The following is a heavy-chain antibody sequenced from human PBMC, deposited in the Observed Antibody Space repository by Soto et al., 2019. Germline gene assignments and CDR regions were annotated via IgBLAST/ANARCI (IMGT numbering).Heavy chain of an antibody. D-gene: IGHD6-19*01. Sequence: QVHLVQSGAEVKKPGSSVKVSCKASGGPFSNYAISWVRQAPGQGLEWLGGIVPVFRTPNYADKFQGRLTITADESTSTAYMELSSLTSEDTAMYFCDRDARRGQWLVPPGFDFWGQGTLVTVSS. CDR1: GGPFSNYA. J-gene: IGHJ4*02. V-gene: IGHV1-69*01. CDR2: IVPVFRTP. CDR3: DRDARRGQWLVPPGFDF.